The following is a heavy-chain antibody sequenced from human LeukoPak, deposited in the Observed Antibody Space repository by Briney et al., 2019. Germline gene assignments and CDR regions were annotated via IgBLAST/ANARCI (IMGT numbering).Heavy chain of an antibody. J-gene: IGHJ4*02. Sequence: ASVKVSCKASGYTFTSYAMNWVRQAPGQGLEWMGWINTNTGNPTYAQGFTGRFVFSLDTSVSTAYLQISSLKAEDTAVYYCARDPYYDFWSGYRLKQLDYWGQGTLVTVSS. CDR3: ARDPYYDFWSGYRLKQLDY. V-gene: IGHV7-4-1*02. D-gene: IGHD3-3*01. CDR2: INTNTGNP. CDR1: GYTFTSYA.